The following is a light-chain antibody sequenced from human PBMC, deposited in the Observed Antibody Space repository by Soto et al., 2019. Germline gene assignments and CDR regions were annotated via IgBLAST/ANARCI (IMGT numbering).Light chain of an antibody. Sequence: EIVLTQSPASLSLSPGETATLSCGASQSIPSIYLAWYQLKPGLAPRLVIYDTSIRATGIPDRFTGSGSGTDFTLTISRLEPEDSAVYHCHQYDSLLTFGGGTKVDIK. CDR1: QSIPSIY. CDR2: DTS. CDR3: HQYDSLLT. V-gene: IGKV3D-20*01. J-gene: IGKJ4*01.